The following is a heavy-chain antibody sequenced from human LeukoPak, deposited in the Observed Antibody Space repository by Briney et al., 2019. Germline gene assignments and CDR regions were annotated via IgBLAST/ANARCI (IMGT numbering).Heavy chain of an antibody. CDR3: ARVCNFCGGDWYWYFDL. CDR1: GGSISSYY. D-gene: IGHD2-21*01. J-gene: IGHJ2*01. V-gene: IGHV4-59*01. Sequence: PSETLSLTCTVSGGSISSYYWSWIRQPPGKGLEWIGYIYYSGSTNYNPSLKSRVTISVDTSKNQLSLKLSSVTAADTAVYYCARVCNFCGGDWYWYFDLWGRGTLVTVSS. CDR2: IYYSGST.